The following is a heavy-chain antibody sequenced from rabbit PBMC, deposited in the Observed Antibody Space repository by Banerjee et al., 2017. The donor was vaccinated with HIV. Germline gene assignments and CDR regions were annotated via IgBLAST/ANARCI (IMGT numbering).Heavy chain of an antibody. V-gene: IGHV1S45*01. CDR1: GFDFSSSYY. D-gene: IGHD4-1*01. J-gene: IGHJ4*01. Sequence: QEQLVESGGGLVQPEGSLTLTCTASGFDFSSSYYMCWVRQAPGKGLEWIGCIDPVFGSTYYASWVNGRFTISKTSSTTVTLQMTSLTAADTATYFCARGDSSAWVFNLWGPGTLVTVS. CDR3: ARGDSSAWVFNL. CDR2: IDPVFGST.